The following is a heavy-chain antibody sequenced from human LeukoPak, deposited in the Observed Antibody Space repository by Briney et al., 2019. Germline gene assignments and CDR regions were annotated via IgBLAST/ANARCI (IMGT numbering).Heavy chain of an antibody. J-gene: IGHJ4*02. Sequence: GESLKISCKGSGYSFTSYWIGWVRQMPGKGLEWLGIINPGDSDTSYSPSFKGQVTISGDKSISTAYLQWSSLTASATTMYYWGMVRGVLTIAYWGQGTLVTVSS. D-gene: IGHD3-10*01. CDR2: INPGDSDT. V-gene: IGHV5-51*01. CDR1: GYSFTSYW. CDR3: GMVRGVLTIAY.